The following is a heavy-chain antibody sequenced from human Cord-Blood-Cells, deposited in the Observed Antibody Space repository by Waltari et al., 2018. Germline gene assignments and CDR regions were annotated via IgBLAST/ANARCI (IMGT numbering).Heavy chain of an antibody. J-gene: IGHJ4*02. CDR1: GGPFSGSY. CDR3: ARGDWGGDRPSFDY. V-gene: IGHV4-34*01. D-gene: IGHD7-27*01. Sequence: QVQLQQWGAGLLKPSETLSLTCAVYGGPFSGSYWSWIRQPPGKGREWIGEINHSGSTNYNPSLKSRVTISVDTSKNQFSLKLSSVTAADTAVYYCARGDWGGDRPSFDYWGQGTLVTVSS. CDR2: INHSGST.